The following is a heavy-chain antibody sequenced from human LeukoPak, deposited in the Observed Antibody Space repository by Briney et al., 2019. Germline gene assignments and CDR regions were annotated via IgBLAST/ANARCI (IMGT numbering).Heavy chain of an antibody. D-gene: IGHD1-20*01. CDR3: ARVITGTLYYFDY. CDR2: INHSGST. J-gene: IGHJ4*02. Sequence: SETLSLTCAVYGGSFSGYYWSWIRQPPGKGLEWIGEINHSGSTNYNPSLKSRVTISVDTSKNQFSLKLTSVTPADPAVYYGARVITGTLYYFDYWGQGTLVTVSS. CDR1: GGSFSGYY. V-gene: IGHV4-34*01.